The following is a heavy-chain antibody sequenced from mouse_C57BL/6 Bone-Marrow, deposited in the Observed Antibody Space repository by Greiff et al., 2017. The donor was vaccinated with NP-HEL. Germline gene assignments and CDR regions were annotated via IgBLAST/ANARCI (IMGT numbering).Heavy chain of an antibody. CDR3: ARLFITTVEAWFAY. CDR2: IYPRSGNT. CDR1: GYTFTSYG. J-gene: IGHJ3*01. Sequence: VKLMESGAELARPGASVKLSCKASGYTFTSYGISWVKQRTGQGLEWIGEIYPRSGNTYYNEKFKGKATLTADKSSSTAYMELRSLTSEDSAVYFCARLFITTVEAWFAYWGQGTLVTVSA. V-gene: IGHV1-81*01. D-gene: IGHD1-1*01.